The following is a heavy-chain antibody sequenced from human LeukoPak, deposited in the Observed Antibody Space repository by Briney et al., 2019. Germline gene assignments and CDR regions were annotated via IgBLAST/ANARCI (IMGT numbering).Heavy chain of an antibody. V-gene: IGHV1-46*01. J-gene: IGHJ6*03. Sequence: ASVKVSCKASGYTFTSYHMHWVRQAPGQGLEWMGIINPSGGSPTYAQKFQGRVTMTRDMSTSTVYMELSSLRSDDTAVYYRARGTTDYYMDVWGKGTTVTVSS. CDR3: ARGTTDYYMDV. D-gene: IGHD1-1*01. CDR1: GYTFTSYH. CDR2: INPSGGSP.